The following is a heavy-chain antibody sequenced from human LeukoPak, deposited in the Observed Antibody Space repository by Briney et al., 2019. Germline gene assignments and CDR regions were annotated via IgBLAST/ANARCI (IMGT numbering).Heavy chain of an antibody. CDR3: ARAISGSYDVWRGYLPPVDS. CDR1: GFTFRSYS. J-gene: IGHJ4*02. CDR2: ISSSSSTI. V-gene: IGHV3-48*01. Sequence: GGSLRLSCAVSGFTFRSYSMNWVRQAPGKGLEWVSCISSSSSTIYYADSVKGRFTISRDNAKNSLFLQMNSLRAEDTAVYYCARAISGSYDVWRGYLPPVDSWGQGTLVTVSS. D-gene: IGHD3-3*01.